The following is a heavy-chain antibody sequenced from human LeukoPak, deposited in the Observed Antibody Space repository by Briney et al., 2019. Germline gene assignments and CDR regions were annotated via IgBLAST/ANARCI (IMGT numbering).Heavy chain of an antibody. CDR2: IIPIFGTA. V-gene: IGHV1-69*13. CDR1: GGTFSSYA. Sequence: SVKVSCKASGGTFSSYAISWVRQAPGQGLEWMGGIIPIFGTANYAQKFQGRVTITADESTNTAYMELSSLRSEDTAVYYCASPMVVTATLSPFDYWGQGTLVTVSS. D-gene: IGHD2-21*02. J-gene: IGHJ4*02. CDR3: ASPMVVTATLSPFDY.